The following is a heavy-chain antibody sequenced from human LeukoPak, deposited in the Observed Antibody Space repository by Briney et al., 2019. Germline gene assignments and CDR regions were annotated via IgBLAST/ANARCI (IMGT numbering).Heavy chain of an antibody. CDR3: ARDSGDFDY. V-gene: IGHV4-61*01. CDR2: ISYSGST. CDR1: GGSVTSGRNH. J-gene: IGHJ4*02. Sequence: SETLSLTCTVSGGSVTSGRNHWNWIRQPPGKGLEWIGYISYSGSTNYNPSLKSRVTISIDTSKNQFFLKLSSVTAADTAVYYCARDSGDFDYWGQGTLVTVSS.